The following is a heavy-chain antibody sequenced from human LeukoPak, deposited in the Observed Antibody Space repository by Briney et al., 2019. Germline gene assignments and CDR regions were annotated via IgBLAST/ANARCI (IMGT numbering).Heavy chain of an antibody. CDR2: INHSGST. D-gene: IGHD4-17*01. V-gene: IGHV4-34*01. J-gene: IGHJ5*02. CDR3: ARRSRSFTVTTFVHWFDP. Sequence: PSETLSLTCAVYGGSFSGYYWSWIRQPPGKGLEWIGEINHSGSTNYNPSLKSRVTISVDTSKNQFSLKLSSVTAADTAVYYCARRSRSFTVTTFVHWFDPWGQGTLVTVSS. CDR1: GGSFSGYY.